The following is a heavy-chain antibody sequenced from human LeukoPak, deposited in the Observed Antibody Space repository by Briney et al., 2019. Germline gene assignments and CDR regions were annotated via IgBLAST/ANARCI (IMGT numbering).Heavy chain of an antibody. D-gene: IGHD3-22*01. Sequence: SETLSLTCAVYGGSFSGYYWSWIRQPPGKGLEWIGEINHSGSTNYNPSLKSRVTISVDTSKNQFSLKLSSVTAADTAVYYCARVRRYYYDSSGYYYPNYYYYYMDVWGKGTTVTVSS. CDR2: INHSGST. V-gene: IGHV4-34*01. CDR3: ARVRRYYYDSSGYYYPNYYYYYMDV. J-gene: IGHJ6*03. CDR1: GGSFSGYY.